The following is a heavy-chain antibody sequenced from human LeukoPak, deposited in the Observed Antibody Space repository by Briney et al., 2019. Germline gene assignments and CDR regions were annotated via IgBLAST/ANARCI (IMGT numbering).Heavy chain of an antibody. CDR1: VGSFRGYR. J-gene: IGHJ4*02. V-gene: IGHV4-34*01. CDR2: IDDSGNT. CDR3: ARIYGDYIVY. Sequence: SETLSLTCAVYVGSFRGYRWCWIRQSPGGGLEWIGEIDDSGNTQYSPSLKSQVAILVDTSKNQFSPKLNSVSAADMAVYYCARIYGDYIVYWGQGTRVTVSS. D-gene: IGHD4-17*01.